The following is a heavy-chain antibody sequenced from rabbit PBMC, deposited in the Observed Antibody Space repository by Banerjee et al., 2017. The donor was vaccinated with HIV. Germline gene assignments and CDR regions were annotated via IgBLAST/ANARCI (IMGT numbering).Heavy chain of an antibody. Sequence: QSLEESGGDLVKPGGSLTLTCTASGFDFSGSYWICWVRQAPGKGLEWIACIYAGSAGSTYYANWVNGRFTISRSTSLNTVTLQMTSLTAADTATYFCVSYDDYGDRNLWGPGTLVTVS. D-gene: IGHD2-1*01. V-gene: IGHV1S40*01. CDR1: GFDFSGSYW. J-gene: IGHJ4*01. CDR2: IYAGSAGST. CDR3: VSYDDYGDRNL.